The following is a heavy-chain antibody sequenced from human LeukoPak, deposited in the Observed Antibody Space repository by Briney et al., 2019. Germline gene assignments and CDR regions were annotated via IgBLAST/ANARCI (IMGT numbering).Heavy chain of an antibody. V-gene: IGHV5-51*01. J-gene: IGHJ4*02. D-gene: IGHD6-19*01. CDR1: GYGFTSSW. Sequence: GAALQISSKGSGYGFTSSWIGWVRQLPGKGLEWRGIIYPGDSDTRYSPSFQGQVTISVDKSINIAYLQWSTLKASDTAMYYCSRQRSSAWHSDYWGQGTLVTVSS. CDR2: IYPGDSDT. CDR3: SRQRSSAWHSDY.